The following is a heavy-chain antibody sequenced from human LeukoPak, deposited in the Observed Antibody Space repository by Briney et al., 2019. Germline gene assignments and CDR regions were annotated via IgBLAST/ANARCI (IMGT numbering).Heavy chain of an antibody. V-gene: IGHV4-34*01. CDR3: ARIVPYGSRPGEV. CDR1: GGSFSGYY. Sequence: PSETLSLTCAVYGGSFSGYYWSWIRQPPGKGLEWIGEINHSGSTNYNPSLKSRVTISVDTSKNQFSLKLSSVTAADTAVYYCARIVPYGSRPGEVWGQGTTVTVSS. D-gene: IGHD3-10*01. CDR2: INHSGST. J-gene: IGHJ6*02.